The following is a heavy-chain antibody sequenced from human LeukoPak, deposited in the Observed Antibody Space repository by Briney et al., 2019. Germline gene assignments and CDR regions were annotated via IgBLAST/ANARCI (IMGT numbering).Heavy chain of an antibody. J-gene: IGHJ3*02. D-gene: IGHD3-22*01. V-gene: IGHV4-59*08. CDR2: IYYSGST. CDR3: ARGPYSYDSSGAFDI. Sequence: SETLSLTCTVSGGSTSSYYWSWIRQPPGKGLEWIGYIYYSGSTNYNPSLKSRVTISVDTSKNQFSLKLSSVTAADAAVYFCARGPYSYDSSGAFDIWGQGTMVTVSS. CDR1: GGSTSSYY.